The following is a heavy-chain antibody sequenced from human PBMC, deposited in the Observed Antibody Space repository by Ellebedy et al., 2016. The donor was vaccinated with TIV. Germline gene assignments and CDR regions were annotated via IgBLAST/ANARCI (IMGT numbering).Heavy chain of an antibody. CDR3: ARGSARDKYGLMPCNY. D-gene: IGHD5-24*01. CDR1: GFTFSGYW. V-gene: IGHV3-74*01. J-gene: IGHJ4*02. Sequence: GESLKISCAASGFTFSGYWMHWVRQAPGKGLVWVSRINTDGTSRSYADSAKGRFTISRDNAKNTLYLQMNNLRAEDTALYYCARGSARDKYGLMPCNYWGQGTLVTVSS. CDR2: INTDGTSR.